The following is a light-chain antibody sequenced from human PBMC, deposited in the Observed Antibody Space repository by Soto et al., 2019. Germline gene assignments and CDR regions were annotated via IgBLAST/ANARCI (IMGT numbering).Light chain of an antibody. CDR3: CSYAGSTNLGV. V-gene: IGLV2-8*01. CDR2: EVS. J-gene: IGLJ3*02. CDR1: SSDVGAYNY. Sequence: QSALTQPPSASGSPGQSVTIPCTGTSSDVGAYNYVSWYQQHPGKAPKVLIFEVSKRPSGVPDRFTGSKSGNTASLTVYGLQAEDEADYYCCSYAGSTNLGVFGGGTKVTVL.